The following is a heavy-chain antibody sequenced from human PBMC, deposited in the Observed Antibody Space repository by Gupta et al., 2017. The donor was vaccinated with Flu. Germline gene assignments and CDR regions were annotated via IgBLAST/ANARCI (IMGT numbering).Heavy chain of an antibody. CDR2: IYPGDSDT. D-gene: IGHD5-12*01. J-gene: IGHJ6*02. V-gene: IGHV5-51*03. CDR3: ARDKPIVATYYYYGMDV. Sequence: EVQLVQSGAEVKKPGESLKISCKGSGYSFTSYWIGWVRQMPGKGLEWMGIIYPGDSDTRYSPSFQGQVTISADKSISTAYLQWSSLKASDTAMYYCARDKPIVATYYYYGMDVWGQGTTVTVSS. CDR1: GYSFTSYW.